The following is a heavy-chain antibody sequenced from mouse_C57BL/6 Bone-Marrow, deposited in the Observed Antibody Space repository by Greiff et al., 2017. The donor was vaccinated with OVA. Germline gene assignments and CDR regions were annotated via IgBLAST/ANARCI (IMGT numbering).Heavy chain of an antibody. CDR3: ARSRGWKLRGPFDY. CDR2: IYPGDGDT. J-gene: IGHJ2*01. D-gene: IGHD2-1*01. Sequence: QVQLKQSGAELVKPGASVKISCKASGYAFSSYWMHWVKQRPGKGLEWIGQIYPGDGDTNYTGKFKGKATLTADKSSSTAYMQLSSLTSEDSAVYFCARSRGWKLRGPFDYWGQGTTLTVSS. V-gene: IGHV1-80*01. CDR1: GYAFSSYW.